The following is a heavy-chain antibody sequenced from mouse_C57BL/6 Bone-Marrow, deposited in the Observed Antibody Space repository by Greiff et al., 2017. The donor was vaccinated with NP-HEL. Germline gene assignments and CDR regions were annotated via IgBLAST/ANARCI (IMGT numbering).Heavy chain of an antibody. CDR2: IYPRDGST. CDR1: GYTFTDHT. J-gene: IGHJ4*01. V-gene: IGHV1-78*01. Sequence: VQLQQSDAELVKPGASVKISCKVSGYTFTDHTIHWMKQRPEQGLEWIGYIYPRDGSTKYNEKFKGKATLTADKSSSTAYMQLNSLTSEDSAVYCCARSRLRRRRGYAMDYWGQGTSVTVSS. CDR3: ARSRLRRRRGYAMDY. D-gene: IGHD1-2*01.